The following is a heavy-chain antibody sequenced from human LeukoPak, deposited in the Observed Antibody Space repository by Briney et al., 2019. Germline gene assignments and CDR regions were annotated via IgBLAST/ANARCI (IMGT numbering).Heavy chain of an antibody. CDR3: ARLPMVRGVNYFDY. J-gene: IGHJ4*02. CDR2: VYYSGTT. V-gene: IGHV4-59*08. Sequence: SETLSLTCTVSGGSITSYFWHWIRQPPGKGLEWIGYVYYSGTTYYNPSLKSRVTISVDTSKNQFSLKLSSVTAADTAVYYCARLPMVRGVNYFDYWGQGTLVTVSS. CDR1: GGSITSYF. D-gene: IGHD3-10*01.